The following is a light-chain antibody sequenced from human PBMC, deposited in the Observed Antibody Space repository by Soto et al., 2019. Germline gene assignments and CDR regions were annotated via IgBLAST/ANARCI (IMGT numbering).Light chain of an antibody. CDR3: QSYDTALSAVV. CDR2: ANT. J-gene: IGLJ2*01. Sequence: QSVLTQPPSVSGAPGQRVTISCTGSSSNIGASYDVHWYQKLPGIAPKLLIYANTNRPSGVPDRFSGSKSGTSASLAITGLQVEDEADYYCQSYDTALSAVVFGGGTKLIVL. CDR1: SSNIGASYD. V-gene: IGLV1-40*01.